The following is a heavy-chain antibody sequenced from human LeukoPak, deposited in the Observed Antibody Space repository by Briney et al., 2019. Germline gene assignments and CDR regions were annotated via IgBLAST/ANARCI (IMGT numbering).Heavy chain of an antibody. J-gene: IGHJ4*02. CDR3: AKESAYCGSDCRSLSDY. CDR2: ISGSGGST. Sequence: LRLSXXASXXTXSSYAMSWVRQAXGKGLEWVSVISGSGGSTYYADSVKGRFTISRDNSKNTLYLQMNSLRAEDTAVYYCAKESAYCGSDCRSLSDYWGQGTLVTVSS. D-gene: IGHD2-21*02. CDR1: XXTXSSYA. V-gene: IGHV3-23*01.